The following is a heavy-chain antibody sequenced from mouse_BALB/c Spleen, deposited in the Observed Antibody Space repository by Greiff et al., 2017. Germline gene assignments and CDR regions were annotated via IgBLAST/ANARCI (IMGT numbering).Heavy chain of an antibody. V-gene: IGHV5-17*02. CDR1: GFTFSSFG. J-gene: IGHJ1*01. CDR3: ARDGYYGDWYFDV. Sequence: EVQGVESGGGLVQPGGSRKLSCAASGFTFSSFGMHWVRQAPEKGLEWVAYISSGSSTIYYADTVKGRFTISRDNPKNTLFLQMTSLRSEDTAMYYCARDGYYGDWYFDVWGAGTTVTVSS. D-gene: IGHD2-3*01. CDR2: ISSGSSTI.